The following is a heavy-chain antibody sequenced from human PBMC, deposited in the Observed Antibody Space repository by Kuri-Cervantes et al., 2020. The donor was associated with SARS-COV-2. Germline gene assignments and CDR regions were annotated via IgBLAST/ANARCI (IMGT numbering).Heavy chain of an antibody. CDR2: ISWDGGST. CDR3: ARSGYSGYDLNY. V-gene: IGHV3-43*01. Sequence: GGSLRLSCAASGFTFDDYTMHWVRRAPGKGLEWVSLISWDGGSTYYADSVKGRFTISRDNAKNSLYLQMNSLRAEDTAVYYCARSGYSGYDLNYWGQGTLVTVSS. CDR1: GFTFDDYT. J-gene: IGHJ4*02. D-gene: IGHD5-12*01.